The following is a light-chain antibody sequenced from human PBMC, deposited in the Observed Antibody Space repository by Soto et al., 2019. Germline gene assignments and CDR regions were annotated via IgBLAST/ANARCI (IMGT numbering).Light chain of an antibody. V-gene: IGKV3-11*01. CDR2: DAS. J-gene: IGKJ4*01. CDR3: QQRSNWTPVT. Sequence: EIVLTQSPATLSLSPGERATLSCRASQSVSSYLAWYQQKPGQAPRLLIYDASNRATGIPARFSGSGSGTDFTPTISSLEPEDFAIYYYQQRSNWTPVTFGGGTKVEIK. CDR1: QSVSSY.